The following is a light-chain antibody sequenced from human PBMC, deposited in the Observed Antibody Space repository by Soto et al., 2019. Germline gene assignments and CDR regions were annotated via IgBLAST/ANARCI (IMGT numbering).Light chain of an antibody. CDR3: QQYNSYSLWT. J-gene: IGKJ1*01. Sequence: DIQMTQSPSTLSASVGDRVTITCRASQSISSWLAWYQQKPGKAPKLLIYDASSLESGVPSRFSGSGSETEFTLTISSLQPDDFATYYCQQYNSYSLWTFGQGTKVDIK. V-gene: IGKV1-5*01. CDR2: DAS. CDR1: QSISSW.